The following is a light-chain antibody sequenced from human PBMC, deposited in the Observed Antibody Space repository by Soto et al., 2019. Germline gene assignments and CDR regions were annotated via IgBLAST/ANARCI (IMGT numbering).Light chain of an antibody. CDR3: SAYGSPSI. V-gene: IGLV1-40*01. CDR1: NSNIGAHYE. Sequence: QSVLTQPPSVSAAPGQRVTISCNGSNSNIGAHYEVHWYQQFPGTAPKLLISNNTNRPSGVPDRFSGSRSGTSASLAITGLQSEDEADYYCSAYGSPSIFGGGTKLTVL. CDR2: NNT. J-gene: IGLJ2*01.